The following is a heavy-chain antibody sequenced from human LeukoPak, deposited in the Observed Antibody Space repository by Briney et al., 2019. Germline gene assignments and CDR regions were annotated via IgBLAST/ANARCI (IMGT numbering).Heavy chain of an antibody. CDR1: GFIFSSYG. Sequence: GGSLRLFCAASGFIFSSYGMHWARQAPGKGLEWVAVIWYDGSKRNYADSVKGRFTISRDNSKNTLYLQMNSLRVEDTAVYYCAREDCSGGSCYFEYWGQGTLVTVSS. V-gene: IGHV3-33*01. J-gene: IGHJ4*02. D-gene: IGHD2-15*01. CDR2: IWYDGSKR. CDR3: AREDCSGGSCYFEY.